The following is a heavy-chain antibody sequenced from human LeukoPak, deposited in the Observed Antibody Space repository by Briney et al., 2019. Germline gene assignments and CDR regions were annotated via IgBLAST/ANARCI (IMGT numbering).Heavy chain of an antibody. J-gene: IGHJ3*02. CDR2: ISYDGSNK. CDR3: ARDLGGDGYNGAFDI. Sequence: GGSLRLSCAASGFTFSSYAMHWVRQAPGKGLEWVAVISYDGSNKYYADSVKGRFTISRDNSKNTLYLQMNSLRAEDTAVYYCARDLGGDGYNGAFDIWGQGTMVTVSS. CDR1: GFTFSSYA. V-gene: IGHV3-30-3*01. D-gene: IGHD5-24*01.